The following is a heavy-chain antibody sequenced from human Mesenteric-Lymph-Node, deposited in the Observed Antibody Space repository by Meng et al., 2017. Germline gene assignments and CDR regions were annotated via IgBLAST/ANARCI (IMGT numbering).Heavy chain of an antibody. CDR3: ARASYGSGSPLGESWFDP. CDR2: IHSSGST. V-gene: IGHV4-31*03. D-gene: IGHD3-10*01. CDR1: GGSISSGGYY. Sequence: VQLTESGPGLVKPSQTLSLTCTGSGGSISSGGYYWSWIRKHPGKGLEWIGYIHSSGSTYYNPSLRSRLTISVDTSKNQFSLKLSSVTAADTAVYYCARASYGSGSPLGESWFDPWGQGTLVTVSS. J-gene: IGHJ5*02.